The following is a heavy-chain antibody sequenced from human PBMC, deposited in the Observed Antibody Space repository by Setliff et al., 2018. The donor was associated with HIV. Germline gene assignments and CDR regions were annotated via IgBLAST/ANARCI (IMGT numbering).Heavy chain of an antibody. CDR3: AKDYTPTFWEYNWFDL. V-gene: IGHV3-53*01. D-gene: IGHD3-3*01. CDR2: IYSGSGGSA. Sequence: PGGSLRLSCAAFGFTVSNNYMSWVRQAPGKGLEWVSIIYSGSGGSAHYADSVKGRFTISRDNSKNTMFLQMNNLRAEDTAFYYCAKDYTPTFWEYNWFDLWGQGTLVTVSS. J-gene: IGHJ5*02. CDR1: GFTVSNNY.